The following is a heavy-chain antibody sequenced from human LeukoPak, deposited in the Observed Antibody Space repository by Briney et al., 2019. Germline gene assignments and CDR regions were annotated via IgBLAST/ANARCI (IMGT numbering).Heavy chain of an antibody. CDR2: ISYSGST. Sequence: SETLSLTCTVSGGSVNSGTYYWSWIRQPPGKGLEWIGYISYSGSTNYNPSLKSRATISVDTSKNQFSLKLSSVTAADTAVYYCARGGRWLQFNYWGQGTLVTVSS. CDR1: GGSVNSGTYY. J-gene: IGHJ4*02. D-gene: IGHD5-24*01. CDR3: ARGGRWLQFNY. V-gene: IGHV4-61*01.